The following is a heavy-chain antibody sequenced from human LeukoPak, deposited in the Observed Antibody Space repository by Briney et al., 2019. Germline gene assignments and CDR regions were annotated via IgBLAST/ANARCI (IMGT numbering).Heavy chain of an antibody. CDR3: ASERYYYDSSGYSPY. D-gene: IGHD3-22*01. CDR2: IIPIFGTA. Sequence: SVKVSCKASGGTFSSYAISWVRQAPGQGLEWMGGIIPIFGTANYAQKFQGRVTITADESTSTAYMELSSLRSEDTAVYYCASERYYYDSSGYSPYWGQGTLVTVSS. CDR1: GGTFSSYA. J-gene: IGHJ4*02. V-gene: IGHV1-69*13.